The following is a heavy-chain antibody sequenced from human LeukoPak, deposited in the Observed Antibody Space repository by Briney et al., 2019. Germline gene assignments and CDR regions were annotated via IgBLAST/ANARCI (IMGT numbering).Heavy chain of an antibody. V-gene: IGHV3-23*01. CDR3: AKGDIVALGGDY. CDR1: GFIFSDAW. D-gene: IGHD5-12*01. J-gene: IGHJ4*02. CDR2: ISGSGGST. Sequence: PGGSLRLSCAASGFIFSDAWMSWVRQAPGKGLEWVSAISGSGGSTYYADSVKGRFTISRDNSKNTLYLQINSLRAEDTAVYYCAKGDIVALGGDYWGQGTLVTVSS.